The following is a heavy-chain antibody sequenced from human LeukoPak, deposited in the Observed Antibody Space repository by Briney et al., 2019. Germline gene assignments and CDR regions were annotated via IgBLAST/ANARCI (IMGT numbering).Heavy chain of an antibody. D-gene: IGHD3-10*01. J-gene: IGHJ5*02. CDR3: ARGMYYFGSGSYSNPQTDYFDP. CDR1: GYTFTSYG. CDR2: ISAYNGNT. Sequence: GASVKVSCKASGYTFTSYGISWVRQAPGQGLEWMGWISAYNGNTNYAQKLQGRVTMTTDTSTSTAYMELRSLRSDDTAVYYCARGMYYFGSGSYSNPQTDYFDPWGQGTLVTVSS. V-gene: IGHV1-18*01.